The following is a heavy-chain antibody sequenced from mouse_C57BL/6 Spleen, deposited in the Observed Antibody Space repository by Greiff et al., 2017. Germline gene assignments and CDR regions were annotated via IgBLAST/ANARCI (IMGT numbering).Heavy chain of an antibody. CDR1: GFNIKNTY. Sequence: VQLKESVAELVRPGASVKMSCTASGFNIKNTYMHWVKQRPEQGLEWIGRIDPANGNTKFAPKFQGKATITADTSSTPAYLQLSSLTSADTDIYYCARCFRGGYWGQGTTLTGAS. CDR3: ARCFRGGY. CDR2: IDPANGNT. J-gene: IGHJ2*01. V-gene: IGHV14-3*01.